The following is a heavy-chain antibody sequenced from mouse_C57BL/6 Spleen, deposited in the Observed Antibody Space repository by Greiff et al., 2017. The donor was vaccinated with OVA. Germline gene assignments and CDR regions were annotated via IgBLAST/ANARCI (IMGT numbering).Heavy chain of an antibody. CDR1: GFTFSSYA. CDR2: ISDGGSYT. V-gene: IGHV5-4*01. Sequence: EVQVVESGGGLVKPGGSLKLSCAASGFTFSSYAMSWVRQTPEKRLEWVATISDGGSYTYYPDNVKGRFTISRDNAKNNLYLQMSHLKSEDTAMYDCARGDSSGYGFAYWGQGTLVTVSA. CDR3: ARGDSSGYGFAY. J-gene: IGHJ3*01. D-gene: IGHD3-2*02.